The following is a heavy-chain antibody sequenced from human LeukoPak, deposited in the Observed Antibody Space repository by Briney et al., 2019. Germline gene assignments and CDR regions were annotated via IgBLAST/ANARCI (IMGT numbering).Heavy chain of an antibody. V-gene: IGHV1-2*02. D-gene: IGHD2-15*01. J-gene: IGHJ4*02. CDR1: GYTFAGYY. CDR2: INPDKGDT. Sequence: ASVKVSCKASGYTFAGYYIHWVRPAPGQGLEWLGWINPDKGDTKNAQRFHDRVIMTTDTSLTTAYMELINLTSDDTAVYYCPRSSWDCSSGSCYSNMNFDYWGQGTLVTVSS. CDR3: PRSSWDCSSGSCYSNMNFDY.